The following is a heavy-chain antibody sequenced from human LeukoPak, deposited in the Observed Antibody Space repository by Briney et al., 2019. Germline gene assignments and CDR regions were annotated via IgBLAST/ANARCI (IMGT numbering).Heavy chain of an antibody. J-gene: IGHJ5*02. CDR2: ISAYNGNT. D-gene: IGHD1-26*01. CDR3: ARDQAVGAPYSWFDP. CDR1: GYTFTSYG. Sequence: ASVKVSCQASGYTFTSYGISWVRQAPGQGLEWMGWISAYNGNTNYAQKLQGRVTMTTDTSTSTAYMELRSLRSDDTAVYYCARDQAVGAPYSWFDPWGQGTLVTVSS. V-gene: IGHV1-18*01.